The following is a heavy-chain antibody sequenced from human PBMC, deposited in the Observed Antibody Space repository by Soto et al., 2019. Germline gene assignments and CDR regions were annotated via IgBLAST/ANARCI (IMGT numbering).Heavy chain of an antibody. J-gene: IGHJ6*02. Sequence: PSETLSLTCAVSGYSIGSGYYWGWIRQPPGKGLEWIGSIYHSGSTYYNPSLKSRVTISVDTSKNQFSLKLSSVTAADTAVYYCARDIGYGSGSYYSPYYYYGMDVWGQGTTVTVSS. CDR2: IYHSGST. D-gene: IGHD3-10*01. CDR3: ARDIGYGSGSYYSPYYYYGMDV. V-gene: IGHV4-38-2*02. CDR1: GYSIGSGYY.